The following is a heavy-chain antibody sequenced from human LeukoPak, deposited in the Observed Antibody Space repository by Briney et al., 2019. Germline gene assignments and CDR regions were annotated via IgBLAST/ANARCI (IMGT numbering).Heavy chain of an antibody. CDR3: ARDFDSVTTGWFDP. CDR2: INPNSGGT. Sequence: ASVKVSCKASVYTFTGYYMHWVRQAPRQGLEWMGWINPNSGGTNYAQKFKGRVTMTRDTSISTAYMELSRLRSDDTAVYYCARDFDSVTTGWFDPWGQGTLVTVSS. V-gene: IGHV1-2*02. D-gene: IGHD4-17*01. J-gene: IGHJ5*02. CDR1: VYTFTGYY.